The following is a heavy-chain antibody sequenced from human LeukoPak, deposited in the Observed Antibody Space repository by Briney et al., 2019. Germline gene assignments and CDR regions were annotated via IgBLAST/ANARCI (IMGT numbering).Heavy chain of an antibody. CDR1: GYTFTGYY. J-gene: IGHJ4*02. CDR2: INPNSGGT. CDR3: AREKTGYQLPYFDY. D-gene: IGHD2-2*01. V-gene: IGHV1-2*02. Sequence: GASVKVSCKASGYTFTGYYMHWVRQAPGQGLEWMGWINPNSGGTNYAQKFQGRVTMTRDTSISTAYMELSRLRSDDTAVYYCAREKTGYQLPYFDYWGQGTLVTVSS.